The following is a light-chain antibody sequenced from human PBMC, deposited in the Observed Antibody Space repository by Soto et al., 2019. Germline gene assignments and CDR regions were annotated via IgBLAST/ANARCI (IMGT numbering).Light chain of an antibody. CDR2: AAS. CDR1: QSISSY. V-gene: IGKV1-39*01. Sequence: DIQMTQSPSSLSASVGDRVTITCRASQSISSYLNWYQQKPGKAPKLLIYAASSLQSGVPSRFSGSGSGTDFTLTISRLQPEDFATYYWQQSYSTRSITFGQGTRLEIK. J-gene: IGKJ5*01. CDR3: QQSYSTRSIT.